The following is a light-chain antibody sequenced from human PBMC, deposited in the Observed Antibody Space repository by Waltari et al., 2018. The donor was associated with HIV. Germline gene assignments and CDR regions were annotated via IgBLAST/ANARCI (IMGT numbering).Light chain of an antibody. J-gene: IGKJ4*01. CDR2: DVS. V-gene: IGKV1-33*01. CDR1: QHIATN. CDR3: LQYDDLPLN. Sequence: DIQMTQSPSSLSASVGDRVNITCQASQHIATNLNWFQQKPGKAPKLLIYDVSKLETGVPSMFTGGGSGATFTFDITSLRPEDIATYYCLQYDDLPLNFGGGTKVELK.